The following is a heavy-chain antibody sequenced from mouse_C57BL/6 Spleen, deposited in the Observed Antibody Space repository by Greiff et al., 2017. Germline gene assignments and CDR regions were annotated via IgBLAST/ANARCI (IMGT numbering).Heavy chain of an antibody. Sequence: QVQLQQPGAELVMPGASVKLSCKASGYTFTSYWMHWVKQRPGQGLEWIGEIDPSDSYTNYNQKFKGKSTLTVDKSSSTAYMPLSSLTSEDSAVYYCASGGYYYCSSPYYYAMDYWGQGTSVTVSS. CDR2: IDPSDSYT. V-gene: IGHV1-69*01. J-gene: IGHJ4*01. D-gene: IGHD1-1*01. CDR3: ASGGYYYCSSPYYYAMDY. CDR1: GYTFTSYW.